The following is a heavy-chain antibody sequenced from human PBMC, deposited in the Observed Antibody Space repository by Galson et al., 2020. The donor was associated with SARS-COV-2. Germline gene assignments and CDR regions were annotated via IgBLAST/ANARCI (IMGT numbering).Heavy chain of an antibody. CDR3: ARQPLVVRGFSMDV. V-gene: IGHV4-39*01. D-gene: IGHD3-10*01. CDR2: IYYSGST. CDR1: GGSISSSSYY. J-gene: IGHJ6*02. Sequence: ETSETLSLTCTVSGGSISSSSYYWGWIRQPPGKGLEWIGSIYYSGSTYYNPSLKSRVTISVDTSKNQFSLKLSSVTTADTAVYYCARQPLVVRGFSMDVWGQGTTVTVSS.